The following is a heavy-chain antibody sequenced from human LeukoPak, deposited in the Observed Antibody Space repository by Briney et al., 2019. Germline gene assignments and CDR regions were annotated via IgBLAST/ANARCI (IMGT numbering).Heavy chain of an antibody. CDR3: ARQIASAGTAGFDF. D-gene: IGHD6-13*01. V-gene: IGHV4-4*07. Sequence: SETLSLTRTVSGGSISSYYWSWIRQPAGKGLEWIGRIYSTGSTNYNPSPKSRVTMSVDTSKNQFSLGLRSVTAADTAVHYCARQIASAGTAGFDFWGQGALVTVSS. CDR2: IYSTGST. CDR1: GGSISSYY. J-gene: IGHJ4*02.